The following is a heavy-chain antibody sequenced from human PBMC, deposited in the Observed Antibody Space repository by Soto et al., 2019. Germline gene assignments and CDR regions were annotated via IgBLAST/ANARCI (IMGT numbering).Heavy chain of an antibody. V-gene: IGHV3-23*01. CDR2: ISGSGGST. J-gene: IGHJ4*02. CDR3: AKHFYSVIPVAGPYYFDY. Sequence: EVQLLESGGGLVQPGGSLRLSCAASGFTFSSYAMSWVRQAPGKGLEWVSAISGSGGSTYYADSVKGRFNISRDNSKNTRYLQMNSLRAEDTAVYYCAKHFYSVIPVAGPYYFDYWGQGTLVTVSS. CDR1: GFTFSSYA. D-gene: IGHD6-19*01.